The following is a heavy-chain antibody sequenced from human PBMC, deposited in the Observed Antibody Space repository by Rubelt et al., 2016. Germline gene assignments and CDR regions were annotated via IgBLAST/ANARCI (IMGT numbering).Heavy chain of an antibody. Sequence: GKGLEWVTVISYDGSNKYYADSVKGRFTISRDTADNSLFLQMNSLRAEDTAVYYCARGPSVNTGNFFFNKWGKGTLVTVSP. CDR2: ISYDGSNK. V-gene: IGHV3-33*05. J-gene: IGHJ4*02. CDR3: ARGPSVNTGNFFFNK. D-gene: IGHD1-26*01.